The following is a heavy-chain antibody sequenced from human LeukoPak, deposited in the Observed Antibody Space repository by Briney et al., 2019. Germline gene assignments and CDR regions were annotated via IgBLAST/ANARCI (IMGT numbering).Heavy chain of an antibody. D-gene: IGHD6-25*01. Sequence: GGSLRLSCAASGFPFSNYWMHWVRHAPGKGLVCVSRVNSNGSTINYADSVKGRFTISRDNAENTLYMRMNSLRPEDTAVYYCARGYYSSGRFDSWGQGTLVTVSS. CDR1: GFPFSNYW. J-gene: IGHJ4*02. CDR3: ARGYYSSGRFDS. CDR2: VNSNGSTI. V-gene: IGHV3-74*01.